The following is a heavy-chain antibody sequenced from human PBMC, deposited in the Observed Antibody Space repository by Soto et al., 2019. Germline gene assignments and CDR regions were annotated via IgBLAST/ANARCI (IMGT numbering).Heavy chain of an antibody. Sequence: PGESLKISCKGSGYSFTSYWIGWVRQMPGKVQEWMVMIYLSDSDTTYSPSFQGHVTMSADKSITTAYLQWRSLEASDTAIYYCATQGITTYYFGYWGQGTLVTVSS. V-gene: IGHV5-10-1*01. CDR3: ATQGITTYYFGY. J-gene: IGHJ4*02. CDR1: GYSFTSYW. CDR2: IYLSDSDT. D-gene: IGHD3-16*01.